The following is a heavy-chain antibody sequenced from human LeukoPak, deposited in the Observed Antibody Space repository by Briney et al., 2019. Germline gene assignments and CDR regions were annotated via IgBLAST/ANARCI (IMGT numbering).Heavy chain of an antibody. CDR2: INHSGST. Sequence: SETLSLTCAVYGGSFSGYYWSWIRQPPGKGLEWIGEINHSGSTNYNPSLKSRVTISVDTSMNQFSLKLSSVTAADTAVYYCARGKNSSGRLSWFDPWGQGTLVTVSS. V-gene: IGHV4-34*01. J-gene: IGHJ5*02. D-gene: IGHD6-19*01. CDR1: GGSFSGYY. CDR3: ARGKNSSGRLSWFDP.